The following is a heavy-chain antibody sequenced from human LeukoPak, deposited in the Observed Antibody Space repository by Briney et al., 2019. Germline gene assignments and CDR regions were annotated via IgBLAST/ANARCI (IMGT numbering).Heavy chain of an antibody. D-gene: IGHD2-21*01. J-gene: IGHJ4*02. CDR2: IGDSGDVT. CDR1: GFIFSKYA. Sequence: GGSLRLSCAASGFIFSKYAMAWVRQTPEKGLEWVAAIGDSGDVTNYPASVKGRFTISRDFSKNMLYLQMNSLRAEDTAVYYCAKGRGLWFWDFDSWGQGTLVTVSS. CDR3: AKGRGLWFWDFDS. V-gene: IGHV3-23*01.